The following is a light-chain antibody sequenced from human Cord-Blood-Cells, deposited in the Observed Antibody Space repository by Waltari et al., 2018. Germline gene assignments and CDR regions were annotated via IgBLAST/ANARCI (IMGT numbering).Light chain of an antibody. Sequence: DIQMTQSPSSLSASVGDRVTITCQASHDISNYLNWYQQKPGKAPKLLIYDASNLETGVPSRFSGSGSVTDFTFTISSLQPEDIATYYCQQYDNLPYTFGQGTKLEIK. CDR1: HDISNY. CDR3: QQYDNLPYT. J-gene: IGKJ2*01. CDR2: DAS. V-gene: IGKV1-33*01.